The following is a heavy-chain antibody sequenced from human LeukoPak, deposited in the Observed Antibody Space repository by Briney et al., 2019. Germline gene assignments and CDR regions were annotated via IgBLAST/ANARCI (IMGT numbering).Heavy chain of an antibody. Sequence: SETLSLTCAVYGGSFSGYYWSWIRQPPGKGLEWIGEINHSGSTNYNPSLKSRVTISVDTSKNQFSLKLSSVTAADTAVYYCARARYCSSTSCYALYYYYYYYMDVWGKGTTVTVSS. D-gene: IGHD2-2*01. J-gene: IGHJ6*03. CDR1: GGSFSGYY. CDR3: ARARYCSSTSCYALYYYYYYYMDV. CDR2: INHSGST. V-gene: IGHV4-34*01.